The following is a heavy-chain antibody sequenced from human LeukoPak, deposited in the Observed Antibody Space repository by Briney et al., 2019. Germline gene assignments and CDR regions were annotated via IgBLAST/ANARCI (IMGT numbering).Heavy chain of an antibody. Sequence: ASVKVSCKASGYTFTSYGISWVRQAPGQGLEWMGWISAYNGNTNYAQKLQGRVTMTTDTSTGTAYMELRSLRSDDTAVYYCARTAPGIAAVYYYYYYGMDVWGQGTTVTVSS. CDR3: ARTAPGIAAVYYYYYYGMDV. V-gene: IGHV1-18*01. CDR1: GYTFTSYG. J-gene: IGHJ6*02. CDR2: ISAYNGNT. D-gene: IGHD6-13*01.